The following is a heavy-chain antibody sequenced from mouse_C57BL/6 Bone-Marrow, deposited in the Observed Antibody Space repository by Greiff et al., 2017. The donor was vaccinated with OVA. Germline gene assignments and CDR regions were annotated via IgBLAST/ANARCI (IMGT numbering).Heavy chain of an antibody. CDR2: IDPENGDT. CDR1: GFNIKDDY. D-gene: IGHD3-2*02. V-gene: IGHV14-4*01. CDR3: TGTGTAQATGLDY. Sequence: VQLQQSGAELVRPGASVKLSCTASGFNIKDDYMHWVKQRPEQGLEWIGWIDPENGDTEYASKFQGKATITADTSSNTAYLQLSSLTSEDTAVYYCTGTGTAQATGLDYWGQGTSVTVSS. J-gene: IGHJ4*01.